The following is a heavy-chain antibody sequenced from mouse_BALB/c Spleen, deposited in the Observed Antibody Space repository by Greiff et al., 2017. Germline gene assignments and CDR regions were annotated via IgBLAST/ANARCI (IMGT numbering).Heavy chain of an antibody. CDR3: ARLGLGAY. CDR1: GYAFSSYW. CDR2: IYPGDGDT. V-gene: IGHV1-80*01. D-gene: IGHD4-1*01. Sequence: VQLQESGAELVRPGSSVKISCKASGYAFSSYWMNWVKQRPGQGLEWIGQIYPGDGDTNYNGKFKGKATLTADKSSSTAYMQLSSLTSEDSAVYFCARLGLGAYWGQGTLVTVSA. J-gene: IGHJ3*01.